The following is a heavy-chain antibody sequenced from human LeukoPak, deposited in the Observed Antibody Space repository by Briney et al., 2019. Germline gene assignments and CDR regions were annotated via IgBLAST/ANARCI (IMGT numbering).Heavy chain of an antibody. V-gene: IGHV4-34*01. CDR1: GGSFSGYY. D-gene: IGHD1-26*01. Sequence: KPSETLSLTCAVYGGSFSGYYWSWIRQPPGKGLEWIGEINHSGSTNYNPSLKSRVTISVDTSKNQFSLKLSSVTAADTAVYYCARVGEVGATYFDYWGQGTLVTVSS. CDR2: INHSGST. CDR3: ARVGEVGATYFDY. J-gene: IGHJ4*02.